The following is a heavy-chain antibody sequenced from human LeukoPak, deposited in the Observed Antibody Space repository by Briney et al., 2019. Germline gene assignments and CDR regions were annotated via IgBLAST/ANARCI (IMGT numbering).Heavy chain of an antibody. J-gene: IGHJ3*02. Sequence: GGSLRLSCAASGFTVSSDYMSWVRQAPGKGLEWVSVIYSGGTTHYADSVKGRFTISRDNSKDTLYLQMNSLRAEDTAVYYCARGPYGSSGTPDAFDIWGQGTMVTVSS. CDR2: IYSGGTT. D-gene: IGHD3-10*01. V-gene: IGHV3-66*01. CDR3: ARGPYGSSGTPDAFDI. CDR1: GFTVSSDY.